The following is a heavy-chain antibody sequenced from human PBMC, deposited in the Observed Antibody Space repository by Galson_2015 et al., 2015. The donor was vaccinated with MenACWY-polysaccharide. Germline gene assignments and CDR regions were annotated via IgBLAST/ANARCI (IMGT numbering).Heavy chain of an antibody. CDR2: IYYSGST. Sequence: CTVSGGSISSSSYYWGWIRQPPGTGLEWIGSIYYSGSTYYNPSLKSRVTISVDTSKNQFSPKLSSVTAADTAVYYCARSQQYCSSTSCYTSGDTGNYYSYYGMDVWGQGTTVTVSS. J-gene: IGHJ6*02. D-gene: IGHD2-2*02. V-gene: IGHV4-39*07. CDR3: ARSQQYCSSTSCYTSGDTGNYYSYYGMDV. CDR1: GGSISSSSYY.